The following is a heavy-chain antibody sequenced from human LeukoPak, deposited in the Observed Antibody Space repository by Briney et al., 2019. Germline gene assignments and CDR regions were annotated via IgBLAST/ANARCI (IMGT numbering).Heavy chain of an antibody. CDR1: GYSFTNYY. CDR3: ARTRGYYFDY. Sequence: ASVRVSCKASGYSFTNYYMHWVRQAPGQGLEWMTMINPSGGSTTYAQNFQDRVTVTRDMSTSTVYMKLSSLTSEDTAVYYCARTRGYYFDYWGQGTLVTVSS. V-gene: IGHV1-46*01. J-gene: IGHJ4*02. CDR2: INPSGGST.